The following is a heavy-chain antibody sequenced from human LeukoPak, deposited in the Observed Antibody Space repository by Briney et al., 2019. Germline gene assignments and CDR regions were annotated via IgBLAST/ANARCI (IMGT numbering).Heavy chain of an antibody. J-gene: IGHJ5*02. CDR3: VKDMGAAAENWFDP. D-gene: IGHD6-13*01. V-gene: IGHV3-23*01. CDR2: TSGSGGST. Sequence: AGGSLRLSRAASGYPFRSYGMSWVPQAPGKGLEWVSATSGSGGSTYYADSVKGRFTISRDNAEDSLYLQMNSLRVEDTALYYCVKDMGAAAENWFDPWGQGTLVTVSS. CDR1: GYPFRSYG.